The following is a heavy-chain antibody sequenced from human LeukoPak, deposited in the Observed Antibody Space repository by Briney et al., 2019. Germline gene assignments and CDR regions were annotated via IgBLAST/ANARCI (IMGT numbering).Heavy chain of an antibody. Sequence: GSLRLSCAASGFTFSSYGMHWVRQAPGKGLEWVAVISYDGSNKYYADSVKGRFTISRDNSKNTLYLQMNSLRAEDTAVYYCARIHDAFDIWGQGTMVTVSS. D-gene: IGHD5-18*01. J-gene: IGHJ3*02. CDR1: GFTFSSYG. CDR3: ARIHDAFDI. CDR2: ISYDGSNK. V-gene: IGHV3-30*03.